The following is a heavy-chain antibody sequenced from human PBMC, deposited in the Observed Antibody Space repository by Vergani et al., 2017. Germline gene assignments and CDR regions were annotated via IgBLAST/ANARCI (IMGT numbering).Heavy chain of an antibody. J-gene: IGHJ4*02. CDR1: GGTFSSYA. CDR3: ARGWGSGTYGDYAH. D-gene: IGHD4-17*01. CDR2: IIPILGIA. V-gene: IGHV1-69*04. Sequence: QVQLVQSGAEVKKPGSSVKVSCKASGGTFSSYAISWVRQAPGQGLEWMGRIIPILGIANYAQKFQGRVTITADKSTSTAYMELSSLRSEDTAVYYCARGWGSGTYGDYAHWGQGTLVTVSS.